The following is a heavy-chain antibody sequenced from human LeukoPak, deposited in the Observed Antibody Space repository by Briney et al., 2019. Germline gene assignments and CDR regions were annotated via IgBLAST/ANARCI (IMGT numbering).Heavy chain of an antibody. CDR2: ISGSGGST. V-gene: IGHV3-23*01. J-gene: IGHJ6*02. CDR1: GFTFSSYA. CDR3: AREPTLRRPPTYYYYGMDV. Sequence: PGGSLRLSCAASGFTFSSYAMSWVRQAPGKGLEWVSAISGSGGSTYYADSVKGRFTISRDNSKNTLYLQMNSLRAEDTAVYYCAREPTLRRPPTYYYYGMDVWGQGTTVTVSS.